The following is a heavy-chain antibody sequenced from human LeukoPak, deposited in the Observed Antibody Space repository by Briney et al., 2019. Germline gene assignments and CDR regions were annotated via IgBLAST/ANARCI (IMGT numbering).Heavy chain of an antibody. CDR1: GFTFSGSA. V-gene: IGHV3-73*01. Sequence: GGSLRLSCAASGFTFSGSAMHWVRQASGKGLEWVGRIRSKANSYATAYAASVKGRFTISRDDSKNTAYLQMNSLKTEDTAVYYCTRGYGSGSYFGAFDIWGQGTMVTVSS. CDR2: IRSKANSYAT. D-gene: IGHD3-10*01. CDR3: TRGYGSGSYFGAFDI. J-gene: IGHJ3*02.